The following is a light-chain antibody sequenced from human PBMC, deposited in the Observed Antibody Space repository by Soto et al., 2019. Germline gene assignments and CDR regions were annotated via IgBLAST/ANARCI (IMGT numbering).Light chain of an antibody. Sequence: DIVLTDSPGTLSLSQWEIATLSCRASQSVTSTYLAWYQQKPGRAPRLLIYGASSRATGIPDRFSGSGSGTAFTLTISSLQSEDFALYICQQYNNWPLSTFGQATRLEIK. V-gene: IGKV3-20*01. CDR2: GAS. J-gene: IGKJ5*01. CDR3: QQYNNWPLST. CDR1: QSVTSTY.